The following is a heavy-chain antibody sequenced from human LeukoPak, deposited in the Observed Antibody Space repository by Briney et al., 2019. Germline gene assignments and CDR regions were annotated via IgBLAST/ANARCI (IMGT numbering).Heavy chain of an antibody. CDR1: GGSISSYY. CDR2: IYYSGST. J-gene: IGHJ5*02. CDR3: AKGNPYYDS. D-gene: IGHD5-12*01. V-gene: IGHV4-59*12. Sequence: PSETLSLTCTVSGGSISSYYWSWIRQPPGKGLEWIGYIYYSGSTNYNPSLKSRVTISLDTSENQFSLTLRSLTAADTAVYYCAKGNPYYDSWGQGTLVTVSS.